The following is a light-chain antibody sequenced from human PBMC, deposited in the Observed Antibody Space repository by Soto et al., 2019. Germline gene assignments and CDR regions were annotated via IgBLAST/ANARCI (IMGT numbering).Light chain of an antibody. CDR3: SSYTSSSTRV. V-gene: IGLV2-14*01. Sequence: QSALTQPASVSGSPGQSITISCTGTSSDVGGYNYVSWYQQHPGKAPKLLIYVVSIRPSGVSNRFSGSKSGNTASLTISGLQAEDEADYYCSSYTSSSTRVFGTGTKLTVL. CDR2: VVS. J-gene: IGLJ1*01. CDR1: SSDVGGYNY.